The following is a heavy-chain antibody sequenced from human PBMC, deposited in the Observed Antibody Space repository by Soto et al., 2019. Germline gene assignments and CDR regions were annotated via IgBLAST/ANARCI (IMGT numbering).Heavy chain of an antibody. CDR1: GGSISSYY. CDR3: ARHANPPTVSGSYLSPLYYYYMDV. J-gene: IGHJ6*03. CDR2: IYYSGST. V-gene: IGHV4-59*08. Sequence: PSETLSPTCTVSGGSISSYYWSWIRQPPGKGLEWIGYIYYSGSTNYNPSLKSRVTISVDTSKNQFSLKLSSVTAADTALYYCARHANPPTVSGSYLSPLYYYYMDVWGKGTTVTVSS. D-gene: IGHD3-10*01.